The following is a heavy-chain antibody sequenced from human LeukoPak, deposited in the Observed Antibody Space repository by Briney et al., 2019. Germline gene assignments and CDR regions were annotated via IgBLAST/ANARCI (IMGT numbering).Heavy chain of an antibody. CDR2: INSDGSST. V-gene: IGHV3-74*01. CDR3: ARRVVVPAAPYYFDY. J-gene: IGHJ4*02. D-gene: IGHD2-2*01. Sequence: GGSLRLSCTASGFIFSSYWMHWVRQAPGKGLVWVSRINSDGSSTSYADSVKGRYTISRDNAKNTLYLQMNSLRAEDTAVYYCARRVVVPAAPYYFDYWGQGTLVTVSS. CDR1: GFIFSSYW.